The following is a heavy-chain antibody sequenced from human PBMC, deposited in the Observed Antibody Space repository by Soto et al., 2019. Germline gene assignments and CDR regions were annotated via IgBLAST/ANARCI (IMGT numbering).Heavy chain of an antibody. J-gene: IGHJ4*02. CDR1: GGSISSSNW. CDR3: ARDVSTMVRGVTYFDY. CDR2: IYHSGST. V-gene: IGHV4-4*02. D-gene: IGHD3-10*01. Sequence: SETLSLTCAVSGGSISSSNWWSWVRQPPGKGLEWIGEIYHSGSTNYNPSLKSRVTISVDKSKNQFSLKLSSVTAADTAVYYCARDVSTMVRGVTYFDYWGQGTLVTVSS.